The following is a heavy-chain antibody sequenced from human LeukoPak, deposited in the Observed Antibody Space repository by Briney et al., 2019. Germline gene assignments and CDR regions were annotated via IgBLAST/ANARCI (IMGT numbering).Heavy chain of an antibody. CDR2: IYTSGST. J-gene: IGHJ4*02. CDR3: AGGDCRSTSCYNWAFDY. V-gene: IGHV4-4*07. Sequence: SETLSLTCTVSGGSISSYYWSWIRQPAGKGLEWIGRIYTSGSTNYNPSLKSRVTMSVDTSRNQFSLKLSSVTAADPAVYYCAGGDCRSTSCYNWAFDYWGQGTLVTVSS. D-gene: IGHD2-2*02. CDR1: GGSISSYY.